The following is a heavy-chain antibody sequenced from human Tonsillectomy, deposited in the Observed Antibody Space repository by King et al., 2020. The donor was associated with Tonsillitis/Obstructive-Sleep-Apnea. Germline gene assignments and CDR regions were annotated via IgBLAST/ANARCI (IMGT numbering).Heavy chain of an antibody. Sequence: VQLVESGGGLVQPGGSLRLSCAASGFTFSSYWMSWVRQAPGKGLEWVANIKQEGSEKYYVDSVKGRFTISRDNAKNSLYLQMNSLRAEDTAVYYCARERERGWFDPWGQGTLVTVSS. J-gene: IGHJ5*02. V-gene: IGHV3-7*04. CDR1: GFTFSSYW. CDR3: ARERERGWFDP. CDR2: IKQEGSEK.